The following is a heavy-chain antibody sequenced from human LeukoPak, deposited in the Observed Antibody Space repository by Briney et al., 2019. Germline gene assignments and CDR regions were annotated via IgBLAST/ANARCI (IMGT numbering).Heavy chain of an antibody. Sequence: TGGSLRLSCGASGFPFSSYGLSWVRQAPGKGLEWVSAISGSGGSTHYADSVKGRFTISRDNSKNSLYLQMNSLRAEDTAVYYCARDHDGYSYGYNYWGQGTRVTVSS. D-gene: IGHD5-18*01. CDR2: ISGSGGST. J-gene: IGHJ4*02. V-gene: IGHV3-23*01. CDR1: GFPFSSYG. CDR3: ARDHDGYSYGYNY.